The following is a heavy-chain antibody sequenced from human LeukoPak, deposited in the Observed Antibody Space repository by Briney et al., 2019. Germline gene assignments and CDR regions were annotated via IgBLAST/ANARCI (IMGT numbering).Heavy chain of an antibody. CDR2: IYYSGST. D-gene: IGHD2-2*01. J-gene: IGHJ4*02. V-gene: IGHV4-59*01. Sequence: SETLSLTCTVSGGSISSYYWRWIRQPPGKGLEWIGYIYYSGSTNYNPSLKSRVTISVDTSKNQFSLKLSSVSPEDTAVYYCARGYCSSTSCYAGPIDYWGQGTLVTVSS. CDR3: ARGYCSSTSCYAGPIDY. CDR1: GGSISSYY.